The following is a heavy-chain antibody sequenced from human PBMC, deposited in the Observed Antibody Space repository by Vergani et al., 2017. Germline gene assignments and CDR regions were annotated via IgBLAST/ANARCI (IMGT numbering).Heavy chain of an antibody. CDR3: ARDQIVVVPAAILGGRVCGMDV. V-gene: IGHV1-69*18. CDR1: GGTFSSYA. CDR2: IIPIFGTA. D-gene: IGHD2-2*02. J-gene: IGHJ6*02. Sequence: QVQLVQSGAEVKKPGSSVKVSCKASGGTFSSYAISWVRQAPGQGLEWMGRIIPIFGTANYAQKFQGRVTITADESTSTAYMELSSLRSEDTAVYYCARDQIVVVPAAILGGRVCGMDVWGQGTTVTVSS.